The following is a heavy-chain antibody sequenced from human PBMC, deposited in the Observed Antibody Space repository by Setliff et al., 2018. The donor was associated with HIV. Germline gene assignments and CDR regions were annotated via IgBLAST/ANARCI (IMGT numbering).Heavy chain of an antibody. D-gene: IGHD3-10*01. V-gene: IGHV4-31*03. CDR2: IYYIGGA. J-gene: IGHJ3*02. CDR3: ARESMLRGLRHAVDI. CDR1: GGSISSGGYY. Sequence: SETLSLTCTVSGGSISSGGYYWSWIRQQPGKGLEWIGYIYYIGGAYYNPSLKSRVTISLDTSKNHFSLNLSSVTAADTAVYYCARESMLRGLRHAVDIWGQGTMVTVSS.